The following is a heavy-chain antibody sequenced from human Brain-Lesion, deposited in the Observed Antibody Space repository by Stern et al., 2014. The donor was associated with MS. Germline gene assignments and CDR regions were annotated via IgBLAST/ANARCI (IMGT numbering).Heavy chain of an antibody. CDR1: GGSINSGDYH. CDR2: SSYSGTT. Sequence: QLQLQESGPGLVKPSQTLSLTCTVSGGSINSGDYHLTWIRQPPGKGLEWIGSSSYSGTTYYKPSLQRRLTISVYTSKNQFSLKLRSVTAGDAAVYYCARSTVSAEYYFDYWGQGTLVTVSS. D-gene: IGHD4-11*01. J-gene: IGHJ4*02. CDR3: ARSTVSAEYYFDY. V-gene: IGHV4-30-4*01.